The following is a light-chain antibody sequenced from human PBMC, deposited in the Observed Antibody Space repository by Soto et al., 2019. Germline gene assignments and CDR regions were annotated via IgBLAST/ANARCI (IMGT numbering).Light chain of an antibody. J-gene: IGKJ1*01. Sequence: LVLTQSPGTLSLSPGERATLSCRASQSVSSSYLAWYQQKPGQAPRLLIYGASSRATGIPDRFSGSGSGTDFTLTISRLEPEDFAVYYCQQYGSSRWTFGQGTKVDIK. CDR3: QQYGSSRWT. CDR2: GAS. CDR1: QSVSSSY. V-gene: IGKV3-20*01.